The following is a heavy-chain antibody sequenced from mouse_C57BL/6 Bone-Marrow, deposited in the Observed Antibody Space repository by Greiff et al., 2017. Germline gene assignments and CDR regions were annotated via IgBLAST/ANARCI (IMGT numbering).Heavy chain of an antibody. CDR2: IDPENGDT. J-gene: IGHJ3*01. Sequence: VQLQQSGAELVRPGASVKLSCTASGFNIKDDYMHWVKQRPEQGLEWIGWIDPENGDTEYASKFQGKATITADTSSNTAYLQLSSLTSEDTAVDYCTSTIWFAYWGQGTLVTVSA. CDR1: GFNIKDDY. D-gene: IGHD2-1*01. V-gene: IGHV14-4*01. CDR3: TSTIWFAY.